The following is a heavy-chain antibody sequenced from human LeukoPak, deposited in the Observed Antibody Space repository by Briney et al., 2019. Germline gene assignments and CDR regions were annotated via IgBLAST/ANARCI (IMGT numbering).Heavy chain of an antibody. Sequence: GASVKVSCKASGYTFTGYYMHWVRQAPGQGLEWMEWINPNSGGTNYAQKFQGRVTMTRDTSISTAYMELSRLRSDDTAVYYCARDLRRDIVVVPAAAYWGQGTLVTVSS. V-gene: IGHV1-2*02. J-gene: IGHJ4*02. CDR1: GYTFTGYY. CDR3: ARDLRRDIVVVPAAAY. D-gene: IGHD2-2*01. CDR2: INPNSGGT.